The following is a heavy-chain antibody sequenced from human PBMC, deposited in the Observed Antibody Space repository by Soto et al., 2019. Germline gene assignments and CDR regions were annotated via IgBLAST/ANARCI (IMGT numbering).Heavy chain of an antibody. CDR2: IWYDGSNK. D-gene: IGHD6-13*01. Sequence: GGSLRLSCAASGFTFSSYGMHWVRQAPGKGLEWVAVIWYDGSNKYYADSVKSRFTISRDNSKNTLYLQMNSLRAEDTAVYYCARGVAAAAGIGLDYWGQGTLVTVSS. V-gene: IGHV3-33*01. CDR3: ARGVAAAAGIGLDY. J-gene: IGHJ4*02. CDR1: GFTFSSYG.